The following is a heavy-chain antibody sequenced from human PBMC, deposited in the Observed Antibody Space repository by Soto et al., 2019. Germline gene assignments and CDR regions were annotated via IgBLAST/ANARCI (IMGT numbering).Heavy chain of an antibody. Sequence: PGGSLRLSCAASGFTFSDYYMSWIRQAPGKGLEWVSYISSSGSTIYYADSVKGRFTISRDNAKNSLYLQMNSLRAEDTAVYYCARALAHYYDSSGDLGYWGQGTLVTVSS. CDR3: ARALAHYYDSSGDLGY. V-gene: IGHV3-11*01. J-gene: IGHJ4*02. D-gene: IGHD3-22*01. CDR1: GFTFSDYY. CDR2: ISSSGSTI.